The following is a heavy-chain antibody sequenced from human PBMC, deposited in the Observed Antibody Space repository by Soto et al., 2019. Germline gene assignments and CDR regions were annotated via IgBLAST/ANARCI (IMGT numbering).Heavy chain of an antibody. CDR2: SSGSGSTT. CDR3: AKSNQIYGVVVDYYYYGIDV. D-gene: IGHD3-3*01. V-gene: IGHV3-23*01. Sequence: EEQLLESGGGLVQPGGSLRLSCAASGFTFSSYAMNWVRQAPGAGLEWVSTSSGSGSTTHYADSVRGRFTISRDNSKNTVYLQMNSLRAEDTALYYCAKSNQIYGVVVDYYYYGIDVWGQVTTVTVSS. CDR1: GFTFSSYA. J-gene: IGHJ6*02.